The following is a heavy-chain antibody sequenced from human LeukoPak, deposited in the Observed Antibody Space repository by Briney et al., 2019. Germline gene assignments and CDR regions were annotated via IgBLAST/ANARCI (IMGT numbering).Heavy chain of an antibody. Sequence: GGSLRLSCAASGFTFSSYSMNWVRQAPGKGLEWVSSISSSSSYIYYADSVKGRFTISRDNAKNSLYLQMNSLRAEDTAVYYCASPGDDYGDYYFDYRGQGTLVTVSS. D-gene: IGHD4-17*01. J-gene: IGHJ4*02. V-gene: IGHV3-21*01. CDR3: ASPGDDYGDYYFDY. CDR1: GFTFSSYS. CDR2: ISSSSSYI.